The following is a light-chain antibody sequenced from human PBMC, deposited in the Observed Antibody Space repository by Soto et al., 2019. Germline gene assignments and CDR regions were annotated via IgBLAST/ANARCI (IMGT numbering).Light chain of an antibody. CDR1: QTVSASY. Sequence: EIVLTKSPGTLSLSPGEKATLSCRASQTVSASYLAWYQQKPGQAPRLLIYGATNRIIGIPDRFSGSVSGTDFTLTISRLEPEDFAVYYCQLYGVSSPRITFGQGTRLEI. CDR2: GAT. V-gene: IGKV3-20*01. J-gene: IGKJ5*01. CDR3: QLYGVSSPRIT.